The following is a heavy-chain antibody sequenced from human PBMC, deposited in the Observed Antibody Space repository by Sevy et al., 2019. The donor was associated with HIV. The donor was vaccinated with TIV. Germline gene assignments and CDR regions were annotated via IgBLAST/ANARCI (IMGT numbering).Heavy chain of an antibody. CDR3: AKADYYYYYMDV. V-gene: IGHV3-23*01. J-gene: IGHJ6*03. CDR2: ISGSGGST. Sequence: GGSLRLSCAASGFTFTSYAMSWVRQAPGRGLEWVSAISGSGGSTYYADSVKGRFTISRDNSKNTLYLQMNSLRAEDTAVYYCAKADYYYYYMDVWGKGTTVTVSS. CDR1: GFTFTSYA.